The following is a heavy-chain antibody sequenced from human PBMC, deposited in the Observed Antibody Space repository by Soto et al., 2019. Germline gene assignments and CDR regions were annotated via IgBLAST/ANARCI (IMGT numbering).Heavy chain of an antibody. CDR2: IYYSGST. V-gene: IGHV4-61*08. CDR3: ARAGHYGDYSSY. D-gene: IGHD4-17*01. J-gene: IGHJ4*02. Sequence: PSETLSLTCTVSGGSISSGGYYWGWIRQPPGKGLEWIGYIYYSGSTNYNPSLKSRVTISVDTSKNQFSLKLSSVTAADTAVYYCARAGHYGDYSSYWGQGTLVTVSS. CDR1: GGSISSGGYY.